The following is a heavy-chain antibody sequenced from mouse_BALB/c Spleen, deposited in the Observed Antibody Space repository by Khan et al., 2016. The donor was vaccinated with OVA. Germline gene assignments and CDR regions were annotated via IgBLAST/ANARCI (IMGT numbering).Heavy chain of an antibody. CDR2: INPSNGYT. J-gene: IGHJ3*01. CDR1: GYTFTSYT. V-gene: IGHV1-4*01. D-gene: IGHD2-14*01. Sequence: QMQLEESGAELARPGASVTMSCKASGYTFTSYTIHWIKKRPGQGLEWIGYINPSNGYTNYNQKFKDKATLTTDKSSTTAYLQLSSLTSDDSAVYNCVRDGAYHRNDGWFAYWGQGTLVTVSA. CDR3: VRDGAYHRNDGWFAY.